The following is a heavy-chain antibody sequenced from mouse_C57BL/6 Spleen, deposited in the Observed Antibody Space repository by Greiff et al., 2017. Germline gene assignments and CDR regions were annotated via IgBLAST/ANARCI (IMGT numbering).Heavy chain of an antibody. CDR3: ARDPLITTVVAPHFDV. CDR1: GYPFTSYW. CDR2: IDPIRGGT. D-gene: IGHD1-1*01. Sequence: QVQLQQPGAELVKPGASVKLSCKASGYPFTSYWMPGVKRGPGRGLEWIGRIDPIRGGTKYNEKFRSKATLTVDKPSSTAYMQLSSLTSEDSAVYYCARDPLITTVVAPHFDVWGTGTTVTVSS. V-gene: IGHV1-72*01. J-gene: IGHJ1*03.